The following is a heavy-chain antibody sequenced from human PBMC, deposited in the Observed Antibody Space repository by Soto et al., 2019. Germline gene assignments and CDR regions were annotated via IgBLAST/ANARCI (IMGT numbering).Heavy chain of an antibody. V-gene: IGHV3-30-3*01. D-gene: IGHD2-2*01. J-gene: IGHJ6*02. CDR2: ISYDGSNK. CDR3: ARDRRSKGYYYYYGMDV. CDR1: GFTFSSYA. Sequence: LRLSCAASGFTFSSYAMHWVRQAPGKGLEWVAVISYDGSNKYYADSVKGRFTISRDNSKNTLYLQMNSLRAEDTAVYYCARDRRSKGYYYYYGMDVWGQGTTVTVSS.